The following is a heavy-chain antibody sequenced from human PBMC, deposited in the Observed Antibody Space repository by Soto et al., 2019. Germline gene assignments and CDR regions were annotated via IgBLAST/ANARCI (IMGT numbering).Heavy chain of an antibody. J-gene: IGHJ4*02. Sequence: GASVKVSCKASGYSFSSHAITWVRQAPGQGLEWMGGIIPVFGTPSYAQKFQGRVTISADKSTNTSYLELRSLRSEDTAVYYCARGGALSTSWYWGDGLDSWGQGTQVTVSS. D-gene: IGHD6-13*01. CDR1: GYSFSSHA. CDR2: IIPVFGTP. V-gene: IGHV1-69*06. CDR3: ARGGALSTSWYWGDGLDS.